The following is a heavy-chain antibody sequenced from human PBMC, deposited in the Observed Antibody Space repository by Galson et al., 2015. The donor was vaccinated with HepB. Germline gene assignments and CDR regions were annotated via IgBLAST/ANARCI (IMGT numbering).Heavy chain of an antibody. V-gene: IGHV4-38-2*02. CDR2: IYRDGRT. D-gene: IGHD5-24*01. CDR1: AYSITDGHY. CDR3: ASRTDMFRQLN. J-gene: IGHJ4*02. Sequence: ETLSLTCTVSAYSITDGHYWGWARQPPGKGLEWIGTIYRDGRTYYNPALDNRVTIAVDTSKNQFSLKLRSLTAADTAVYYCASRTDMFRQLNWGQGMQVTVSS.